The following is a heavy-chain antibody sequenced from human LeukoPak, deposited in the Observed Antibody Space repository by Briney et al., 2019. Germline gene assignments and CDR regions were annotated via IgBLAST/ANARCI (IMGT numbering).Heavy chain of an antibody. CDR2: ISYDGSNK. Sequence: PGRSLRLSCAASGLTFSSYAMHWVRQAPGKGLEWVAVISYDGSNKYYADSVKGRFTISRDNSKNTLYLQMNSLRAEDTAVYYCARDCGGDCYTDAFDIWGQGTMVTVSS. D-gene: IGHD2-21*02. CDR3: ARDCGGDCYTDAFDI. CDR1: GLTFSSYA. J-gene: IGHJ3*02. V-gene: IGHV3-30-3*01.